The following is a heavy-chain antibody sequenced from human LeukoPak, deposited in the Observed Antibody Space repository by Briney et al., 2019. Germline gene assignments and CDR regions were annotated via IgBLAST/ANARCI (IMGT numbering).Heavy chain of an antibody. Sequence: GGSLRLACAASGFTFSSIAMTWVRQAPGKGLEWVSTIRSNGDTAYNADSVRGRFAISRDNAKNSLYLQMNSLRAEDTAVYYCARVTEAPYYFDYWGQGTLVTVSS. CDR2: IRSNGDTA. V-gene: IGHV3-23*01. J-gene: IGHJ4*02. CDR3: ARVTEAPYYFDY. CDR1: GFTFSSIA.